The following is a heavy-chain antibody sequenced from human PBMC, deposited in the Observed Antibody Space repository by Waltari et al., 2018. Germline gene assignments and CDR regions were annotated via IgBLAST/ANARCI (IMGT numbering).Heavy chain of an antibody. CDR2: INNDGSGT. V-gene: IGHV3-74*01. J-gene: IGHJ3*02. CDR3: ARGGAYHAFDI. D-gene: IGHD2-2*01. Sequence: EVQLVESGGGLVQPGGSLRLSCAASGFTFSSYWIYWVRQAPGKELVYVSRINNDGSGTTYTDSVKGRFTVSRDNAKNTLYLQMNSLRVEDTARYYCARGGAYHAFDIWGQGTVVTVSS. CDR1: GFTFSSYW.